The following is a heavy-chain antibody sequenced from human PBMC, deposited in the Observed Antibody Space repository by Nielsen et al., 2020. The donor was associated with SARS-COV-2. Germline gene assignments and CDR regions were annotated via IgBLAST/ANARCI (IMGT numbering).Heavy chain of an antibody. J-gene: IGHJ4*02. V-gene: IGHV1-2*06. CDR1: GYTFTGYY. Sequence: ASVKVSCKASGYTFTGYYMHWVRQAPGQGLEWMGRINPNSGGTNYAQKFQGRVTMTRDTSISTAYMELSRLRSDDTAVYYCARDYSSGYYYDYWGQGTLVTVSS. D-gene: IGHD3-22*01. CDR2: INPNSGGT. CDR3: ARDYSSGYYYDY.